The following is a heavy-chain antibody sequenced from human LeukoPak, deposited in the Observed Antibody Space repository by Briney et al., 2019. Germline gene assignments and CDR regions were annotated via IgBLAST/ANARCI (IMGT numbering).Heavy chain of an antibody. J-gene: IGHJ4*02. CDR1: RGSFSGYY. Sequence: SETLSLTCAVYRGSFSGYYWSWIRQPPGKGLEWIGEIHHSGSTNYNPSLKSRVTISVDTSKNQFSLKLSSVTAADTAVYYCARKGDSSVYYDYWGQGTLVTVSS. CDR3: ARKGDSSVYYDY. V-gene: IGHV4-34*01. CDR2: IHHSGST. D-gene: IGHD3-22*01.